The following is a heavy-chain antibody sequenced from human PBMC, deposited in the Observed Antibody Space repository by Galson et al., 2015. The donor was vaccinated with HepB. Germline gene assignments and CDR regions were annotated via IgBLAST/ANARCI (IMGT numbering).Heavy chain of an antibody. V-gene: IGHV1-18*01. CDR3: AKSVSSGWYFDY. D-gene: IGHD6-19*01. Sequence: QSGAEVKKPGASVKVSCKGSGYTFTSYLISWVRQAPGQGLEWMGWISAYNGDTKYAQNLQGRVTMTTDTSTATAYMELRSLRSDDTAVYYCAKSVSSGWYFDYWGQGTLVTVSS. J-gene: IGHJ4*02. CDR2: ISAYNGDT. CDR1: GYTFTSYL.